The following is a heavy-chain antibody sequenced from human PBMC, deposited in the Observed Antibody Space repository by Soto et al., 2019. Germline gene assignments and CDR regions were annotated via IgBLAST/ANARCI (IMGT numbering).Heavy chain of an antibody. D-gene: IGHD3-22*01. CDR1: GGAISSGGYY. CDR2: IYYTGKT. CDR3: ARARNYYDRGGYGAFDM. V-gene: IGHV4-31*03. J-gene: IGHJ3*02. Sequence: QVHLQESGPGLVKPSQTLSLTCNVSGGAISSGGYYYNWIRQHPGKGLEWIGYIYYTGKTYYNPSLRSRLTISVDTSKNQVSLSLDPVTAADTAVYYCARARNYYDRGGYGAFDMWGQGTMVSVSS.